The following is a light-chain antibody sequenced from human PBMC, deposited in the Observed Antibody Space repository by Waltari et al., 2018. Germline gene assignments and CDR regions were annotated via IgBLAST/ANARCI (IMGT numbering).Light chain of an antibody. Sequence: QSALTQPRSVSGSPGQSVTISCTGNSGVVGGYNYVSWYQHHPGKAPNLIIYDVEKRPSGVPDRFSGSKSGNTASLTISGLQSDDEADFYCCSYAGDYSLVFGTGTKVTVL. CDR2: DVE. V-gene: IGLV2-11*01. J-gene: IGLJ1*01. CDR1: SGVVGGYNY. CDR3: CSYAGDYSLV.